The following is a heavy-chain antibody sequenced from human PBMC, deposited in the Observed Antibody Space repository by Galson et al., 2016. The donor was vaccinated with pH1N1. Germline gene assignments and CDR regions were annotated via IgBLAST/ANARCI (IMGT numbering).Heavy chain of an antibody. CDR1: GDSVSTNSAA. J-gene: IGHJ4*02. V-gene: IGHV6-1*01. CDR2: TYYRSKSYN. D-gene: IGHD2-21*02. CDR3: TTDWPYHTIVTAYS. Sequence: CAISGDSVSTNSAAWNWIRQSPSRGLEWLGGTYYRSKSYNDYALSVKGRITINPDTSKNQFSLQLNSVTPVDTAVYYCTTDWPYHTIVTAYSWGQGVLVTVSS.